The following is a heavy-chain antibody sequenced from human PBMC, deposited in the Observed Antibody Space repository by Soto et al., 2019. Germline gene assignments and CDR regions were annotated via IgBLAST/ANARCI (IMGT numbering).Heavy chain of an antibody. D-gene: IGHD3-22*01. V-gene: IGHV3-9*01. CDR2: ISWNSGSI. CDR1: GFTFDDYA. CDR3: AKAGGRWLLLSGMDV. J-gene: IGHJ6*02. Sequence: EVQLVESGGGLVQPGRSLRLSCAASGFTFDDYAMHWVRQAPGKGLEWVSGISWNSGSIGYADSVKGRFTISRDNAKNSLYLQMNSLRAEDTALYYCAKAGGRWLLLSGMDVWGQGTTVTVSS.